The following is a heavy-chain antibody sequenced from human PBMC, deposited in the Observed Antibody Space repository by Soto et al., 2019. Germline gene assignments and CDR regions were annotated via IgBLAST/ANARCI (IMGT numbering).Heavy chain of an antibody. CDR2: IWYDGSNK. CDR3: ARDGLSGYDFWSAFNWFDP. Sequence: GGSLRLSCAASGFTFSSYGMHWVRQAPGKGLEWVAVIWYDGSNKYYADSVKGRFTISRDNSKNTLYLQMNSLRAEDTAVYYCARDGLSGYDFWSAFNWFDPWGQGTLVTVSS. CDR1: GFTFSSYG. J-gene: IGHJ5*02. V-gene: IGHV3-33*01. D-gene: IGHD3-3*01.